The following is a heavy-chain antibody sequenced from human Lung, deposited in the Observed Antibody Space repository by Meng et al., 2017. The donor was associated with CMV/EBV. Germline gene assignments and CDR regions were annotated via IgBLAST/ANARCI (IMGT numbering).Heavy chain of an antibody. J-gene: IGHJ4*02. CDR2: IYHSGST. V-gene: IGHV4-4*02. Sequence: QVQLQDPGPGLVQASGTLSLTCAVSGGSISSRNWWSWVRQPPGKGLEWIGEIYHSGSTNYNPSLKSRVTISVDKSKNQFSLKLSSVTAADTAVYYCASFPPPGKQWLVTDYWGQGTLVTVSS. CDR1: GGSISSRNW. D-gene: IGHD6-19*01. CDR3: ASFPPPGKQWLVTDY.